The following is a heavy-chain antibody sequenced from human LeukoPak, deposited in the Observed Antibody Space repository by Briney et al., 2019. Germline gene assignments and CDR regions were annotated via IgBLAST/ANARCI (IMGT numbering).Heavy chain of an antibody. CDR2: TYYSGST. CDR3: ARDPGDYAPYNWFDP. V-gene: IGHV4-59*01. CDR1: GGSISSYY. J-gene: IGHJ5*02. D-gene: IGHD4-17*01. Sequence: SETLSLTCTVSGGSISSYYWSWIRQPPGKGLEWIGYTYYSGSTNYNPSLKSRVTISVDTSKNQFSLKLSSVTAADTAVYYCARDPGDYAPYNWFDPWGQGTLVTVSS.